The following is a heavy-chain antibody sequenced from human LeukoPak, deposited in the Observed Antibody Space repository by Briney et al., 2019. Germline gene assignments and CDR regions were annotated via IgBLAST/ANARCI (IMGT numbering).Heavy chain of an antibody. CDR2: IYHSGST. CDR3: ARVMVEYDYVWGSYRLGDYYYYYGMDV. CDR1: GYSISNGYY. V-gene: IGHV4-38-2*01. D-gene: IGHD3-16*02. J-gene: IGHJ6*04. Sequence: KTSETLSLTCAVSGYSISNGYYWGWIRPPPGKGLEWIGRIYHSGSTYYNPSLKRRVTISVDTSKNQFSLKLSSVTAADTAVYYCARVMVEYDYVWGSYRLGDYYYYYGMDVWGKGTTVTVSS.